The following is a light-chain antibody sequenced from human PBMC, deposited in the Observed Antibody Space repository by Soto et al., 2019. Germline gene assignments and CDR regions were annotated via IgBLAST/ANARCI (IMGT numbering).Light chain of an antibody. CDR2: GAS. J-gene: IGKJ3*01. CDR1: QSVAANY. CDR3: HQYGTAPLT. V-gene: IGKV3-20*01. Sequence: EVVLTQSPGTLSLSPGERATLSCRASQSVAANYVAWYQQKRGQAPRLLIYGASSRATGIPDRFSGSVSGTDFTLTISRLEPEDFAVYYCHQYGTAPLTFGPGTKVDIK.